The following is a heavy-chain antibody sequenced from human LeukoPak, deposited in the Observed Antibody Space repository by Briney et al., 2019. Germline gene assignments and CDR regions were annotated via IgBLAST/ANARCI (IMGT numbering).Heavy chain of an antibody. V-gene: IGHV3-48*01. CDR2: ISSSSSTI. CDR1: GFTFSSYS. D-gene: IGHD2-2*01. Sequence: GGSLRLSCAASGFTFSSYSMNWVRQAPGKGLEWVSYISSSSSTIYYADSVKGRFTISRDNAKNSLYLQMNSLRAEDTAVYYCARDRGPKNIRCSSTSCYLADYWGQGTLVTVSS. CDR3: ARDRGPKNIRCSSTSCYLADY. J-gene: IGHJ4*02.